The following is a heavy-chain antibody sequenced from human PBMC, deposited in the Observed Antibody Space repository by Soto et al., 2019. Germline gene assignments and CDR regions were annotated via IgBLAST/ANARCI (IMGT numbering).Heavy chain of an antibody. V-gene: IGHV4-31*11. J-gene: IGHJ6*03. Sequence: PSGALSPTCAVSGGARISGGVYLSWIRRHPGKGRDWIGYIYYSGSTYYNPSLKSRVTISVDTSKNQFSLKLSSVTAADTAVYYCARDWRSRAAAGTYYYYYMDVWGKGTTVTVSS. CDR3: ARDWRSRAAAGTYYYYYMDV. D-gene: IGHD6-13*01. CDR1: GGARISGGVY. CDR2: IYYSGST.